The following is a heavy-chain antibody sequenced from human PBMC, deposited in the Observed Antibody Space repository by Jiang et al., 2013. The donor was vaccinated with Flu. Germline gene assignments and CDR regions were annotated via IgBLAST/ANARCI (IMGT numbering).Heavy chain of an antibody. V-gene: IGHV1-69*01. CDR3: AGGPYSSGWSIGWFDP. D-gene: IGHD6-19*01. Sequence: EVKKPGSSVKVSCKASGGTFSSYAISWVRQAPGQGLEWMGGIIPIFGTANYAQKFQGRVTITADESTSTAYMELSSLRSEDTAVYYCAGGPYSSGWSIGWFDPWGQGTLVTVSS. CDR2: IIPIFGTA. CDR1: GGTFSSYA. J-gene: IGHJ5*02.